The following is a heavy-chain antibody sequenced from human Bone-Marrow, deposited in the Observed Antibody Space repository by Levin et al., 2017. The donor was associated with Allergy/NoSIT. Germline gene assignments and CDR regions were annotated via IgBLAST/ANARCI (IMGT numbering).Heavy chain of an antibody. J-gene: IGHJ6*02. D-gene: IGHD3-10*01. V-gene: IGHV1-69*04. CDR3: AGDASGSYSVDYGMDV. Sequence: EASVKVSCKASGDTFSRYTFTWVRQAPGQGLEWMGRIIPILGIGDFAPRFQDRVTITADKLTSTAYMELRSLRSDDTAVYYCAGDASGSYSVDYGMDVWGQGTTVTVSS. CDR2: IIPILGIG. CDR1: GDTFSRYT.